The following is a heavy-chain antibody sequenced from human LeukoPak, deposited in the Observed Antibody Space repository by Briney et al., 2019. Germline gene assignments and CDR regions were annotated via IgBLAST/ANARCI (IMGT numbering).Heavy chain of an antibody. CDR1: GFTFSSYS. D-gene: IGHD6-13*01. J-gene: IGHJ4*02. V-gene: IGHV3-21*01. CDR3: AGDSSGSCPY. CDR2: ISSSSSYI. Sequence: GGSLRLSCAASGFTFSSYSMNWVRQAPGKGLEWVSSISSSSSYIYYADSAKGRFTISRDNAKNSLYLQMNSLRAEDTAVYYCAGDSSGSCPYWGQGTLVTVSS.